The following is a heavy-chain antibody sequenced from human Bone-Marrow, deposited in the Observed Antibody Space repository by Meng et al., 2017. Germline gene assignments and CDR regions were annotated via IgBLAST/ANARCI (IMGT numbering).Heavy chain of an antibody. V-gene: IGHV3-30*01. J-gene: IGHJ3*02. CDR2: ISYDGSNK. Sequence: LSLTCAASGFTFSSYAMHWVRQAPGKGLEWVAVISYDGSNKYYADSVKGRFTISRDNSKNTLYLQMNSLRAEDTALYYCAKDMQWGSSGHYDAFDIWGQGTMVTVSS. CDR1: GFTFSSYA. D-gene: IGHD3-22*01. CDR3: AKDMQWGSSGHYDAFDI.